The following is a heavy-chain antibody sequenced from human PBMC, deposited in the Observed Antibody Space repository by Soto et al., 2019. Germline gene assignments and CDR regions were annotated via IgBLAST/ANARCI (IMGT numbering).Heavy chain of an antibody. V-gene: IGHV4-38-2*01. Sequence: PPETLPDTYAVSCYSISSGYSWGWIRHPPGQGLEWIGSIYHSGITYYNPSLKSLVTISVDTSTNQFSLELSSVTAADTAVYYCTRACGVRAVNFTVEYWGKRTLVTVS. J-gene: IGHJ4*02. CDR2: IYHSGIT. D-gene: IGHD3-10*01. CDR3: TRACGVRAVNFTVEY. CDR1: CYSISSGYS.